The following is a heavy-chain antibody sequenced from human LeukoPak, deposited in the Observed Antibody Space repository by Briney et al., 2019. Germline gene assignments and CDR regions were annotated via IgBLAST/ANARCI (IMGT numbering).Heavy chain of an antibody. CDR2: IYYSGST. V-gene: IGHV4-59*01. CDR1: GGPISSYY. D-gene: IGHD2-21*01. J-gene: IGHJ3*02. Sequence: PSETLSLTCTVSGGPISSYYWSWIRQPPGKGLEWIGYIYYSGSTNYNPSLKSRVTISVDTSKNQFSLKLSSVTAADTAVYYCARDLRSLVDQSAFDIWGQGTMVTVSS. CDR3: ARDLRSLVDQSAFDI.